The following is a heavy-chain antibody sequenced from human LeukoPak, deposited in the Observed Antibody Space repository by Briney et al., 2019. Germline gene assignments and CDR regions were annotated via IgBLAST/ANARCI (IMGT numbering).Heavy chain of an antibody. V-gene: IGHV7-4-1*02. J-gene: IGHJ6*02. CDR1: GYTFTSYA. CDR2: INTNTGNP. D-gene: IGHD6-19*01. Sequence: EASVKVSCKASGYTFTSYAMNWVRQAPGQGLEWMGWINTNTGNPTYAQGFTGRFVFSLDTSVSTAYLQISSLKAEDTAVYYCARVPSGWYGSPWDYYGMDVWGQGTTVTVSS. CDR3: ARVPSGWYGSPWDYYGMDV.